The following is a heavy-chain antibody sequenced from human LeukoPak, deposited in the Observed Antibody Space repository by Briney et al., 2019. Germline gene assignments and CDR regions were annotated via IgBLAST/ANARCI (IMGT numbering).Heavy chain of an antibody. J-gene: IGHJ4*02. V-gene: IGHV1-2*06. D-gene: IGHD3-9*01. CDR2: INPNSGGT. Sequence: GASVKVSCKASGYTFTGYYMHWVRQAPGQGLEWMGRINPNSGGTNYAQKFQGRVAMTRDTSISTAYMELSRLRSDDTAVYYCARGYDILTGGLDWGQGTLVTVSS. CDR3: ARGYDILTGGLD. CDR1: GYTFTGYY.